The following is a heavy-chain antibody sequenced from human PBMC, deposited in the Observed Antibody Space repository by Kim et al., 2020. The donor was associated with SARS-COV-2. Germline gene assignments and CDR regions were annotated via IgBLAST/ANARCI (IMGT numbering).Heavy chain of an antibody. Sequence: SETLSLTCTVSGGSISSSSYYWGWIRQPPGKGLEWIGSIYYSGTTYYNPSLKSRVTISVDTSKNQFSLKLSSVTAADTAVYYCARLGSRHKITFGGVIVIADYFDYWGQGTLGTVSS. CDR1: GGSISSSSYY. CDR2: IYYSGTT. D-gene: IGHD3-16*02. CDR3: ARLGSRHKITFGGVIVIADYFDY. V-gene: IGHV4-39*01. J-gene: IGHJ4*02.